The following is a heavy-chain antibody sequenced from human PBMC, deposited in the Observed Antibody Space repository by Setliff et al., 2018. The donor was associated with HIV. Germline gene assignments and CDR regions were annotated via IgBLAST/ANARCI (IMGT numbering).Heavy chain of an antibody. CDR3: VRMEATRPPRGLDY. D-gene: IGHD6-6*01. CDR1: GGFVSRSSYY. Sequence: PSETLSLTCPVSGGFVSRSSYYWGWIRQPRGKRLEWIGTIYYNGDTQYNPSFKSRVIMSVDTSKNQFSLRLISVTAADTAVYYCVRMEATRPPRGLDYWGPGTLVTVSS. J-gene: IGHJ4*02. CDR2: IYYNGDT. V-gene: IGHV4-39*01.